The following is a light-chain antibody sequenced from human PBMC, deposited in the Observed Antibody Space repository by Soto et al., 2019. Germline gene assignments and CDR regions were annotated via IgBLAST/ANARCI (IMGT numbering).Light chain of an antibody. CDR3: SSYTSSSTYVV. J-gene: IGLJ2*01. V-gene: IGLV2-14*03. CDR2: DVI. CDR1: SSDVGGYNY. Sequence: QSVLTQPASVSGSPGQSITISCTGTSSDVGGYNYVSWYQQHPGKSPKLMIYDVINRPSGVSFRFSGSKSGNSASLTISGLQAEDEADYYCSSYTSSSTYVVFGGGTKVTVL.